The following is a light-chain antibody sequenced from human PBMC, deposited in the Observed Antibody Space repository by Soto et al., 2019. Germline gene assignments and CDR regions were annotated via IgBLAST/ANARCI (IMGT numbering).Light chain of an antibody. CDR3: QQYNNWPPPLT. V-gene: IGKV3-15*01. CDR1: QSVSSN. Sequence: EIVMTQSPATLSVSPGERATLSCRASQSVSSNLAWYQQKPGQAPRLLIYGASTSATAIPARFSGSGSGTEFNLTISSLQSEDFEVYFCQQYNNWPPPLTFGGGTKVEIK. CDR2: GAS. J-gene: IGKJ4*01.